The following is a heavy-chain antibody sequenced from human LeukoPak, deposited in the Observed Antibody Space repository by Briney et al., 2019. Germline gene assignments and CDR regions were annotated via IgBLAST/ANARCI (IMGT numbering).Heavy chain of an antibody. D-gene: IGHD3-10*01. CDR2: IYYSGST. V-gene: IGHV4-59*01. J-gene: IGHJ4*02. Sequence: PSETLSLTCTVSGGSISSYYWSWIRQPPGKGLEWIGYIYYSGSTNYNPSLKSRVAISVDTSKNQFSLKLSSVTAADTAVYYCARSSGEYYFDYWGQGTLVTVSS. CDR1: GGSISSYY. CDR3: ARSSGEYYFDY.